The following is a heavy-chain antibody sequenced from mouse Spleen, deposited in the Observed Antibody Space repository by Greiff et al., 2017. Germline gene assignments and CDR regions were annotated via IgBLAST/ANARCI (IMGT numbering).Heavy chain of an antibody. CDR3: ARDGGTGRYFDV. D-gene: IGHD4-1*01. Sequence: EVHLVESGGGLVKLGGSLKLSCAASGFTFSSYYMSWVRQTPEKRLEWVATISSGGGSTYYPDSVKGRFTISRDNAKNTLYLQMSSLNSEDTAVYYCARDGGTGRYFDVWGAGTTVTVSS. J-gene: IGHJ1*01. CDR2: ISSGGGST. V-gene: IGHV5-12-1*01. CDR1: GFTFSSYY.